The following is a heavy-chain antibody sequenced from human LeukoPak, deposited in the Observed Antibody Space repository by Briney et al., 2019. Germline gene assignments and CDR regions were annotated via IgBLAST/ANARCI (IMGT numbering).Heavy chain of an antibody. CDR2: IRHDESKT. CDR1: GLIFSSYG. D-gene: IGHD3-16*01. V-gene: IGHV3-30*02. Sequence: GGSLRLSCAASGLIFSSYGMHWVRQAPGEGLEWVAYIRHDESKTFYADSVKGRFTISRDNSKNTLYLQMHSLRAEDTALYYCAKPVIPSAYQGTYYMDVWGRGTTVTVSS. J-gene: IGHJ6*03. CDR3: AKPVIPSAYQGTYYMDV.